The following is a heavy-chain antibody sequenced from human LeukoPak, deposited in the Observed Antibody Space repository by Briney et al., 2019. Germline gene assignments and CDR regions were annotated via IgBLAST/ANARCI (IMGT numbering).Heavy chain of an antibody. D-gene: IGHD3-10*01. CDR2: IYYTGST. Sequence: SETLSLTCTVSGDSINSNSYYWAWIRQPPGKGLEWIGSIYYTGSTYYNPSLRSRVTISVDTPKNHFSLKLSSVTAADTAVYYCARHRGKLTYYYGSGSYSYWGQGTLVTVSS. CDR1: GDSINSNSYY. V-gene: IGHV4-39*01. CDR3: ARHRGKLTYYYGSGSYSY. J-gene: IGHJ4*02.